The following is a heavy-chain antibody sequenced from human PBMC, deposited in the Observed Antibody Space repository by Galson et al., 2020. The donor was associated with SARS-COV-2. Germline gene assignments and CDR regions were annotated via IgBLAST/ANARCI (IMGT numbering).Heavy chain of an antibody. J-gene: IGHJ4*02. CDR1: GFTFSDYG. V-gene: IGHV3-23*01. Sequence: ESLKISCAAPGFTFSDYGMSWVRQAPGKGLEWVAVVGGSADNTYYAVSVKGRFTISRDTSKNTVYLQMKSLRAEDTAVYYCAKEAYYDFWSGYLPDSWGQGTLVTVSS. CDR3: AKEAYYDFWSGYLPDS. CDR2: VGGSADNT. D-gene: IGHD3-3*01.